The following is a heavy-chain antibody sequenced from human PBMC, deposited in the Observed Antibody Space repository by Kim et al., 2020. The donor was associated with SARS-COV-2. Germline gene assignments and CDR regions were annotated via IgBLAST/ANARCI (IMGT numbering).Heavy chain of an antibody. Sequence: GGSLRLSCAASGFTFSSYAMSWVRQAPGKGLEWVSAISGSGGSTYYADSVKGRFTISRDNSKNTLYLQMNSLRAEDTAVYYCAKDPLYGSGSKLGFSWFDPWGQGTLVTVSS. V-gene: IGHV3-23*01. CDR2: ISGSGGST. J-gene: IGHJ5*02. CDR1: GFTFSSYA. D-gene: IGHD3-10*01. CDR3: AKDPLYGSGSKLGFSWFDP.